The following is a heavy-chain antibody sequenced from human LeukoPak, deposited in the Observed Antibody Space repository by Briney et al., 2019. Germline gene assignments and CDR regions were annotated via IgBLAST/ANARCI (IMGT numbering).Heavy chain of an antibody. CDR3: ARGVATISLLGIVTAYFLDS. J-gene: IGHJ4*02. V-gene: IGHV4-59*01. D-gene: IGHD5-12*01. CDR1: GGTISSFN. Sequence: SETLSLTCTVSGGTISSFNWSWLRQTPGEGLEWIGFIYDSGSTDYNPSLRSRVTISLDTSKSQFSLTLTSVTAADTAVYYCARGVATISLLGIVTAYFLDSWGQGTLVTVSS. CDR2: IYDSGST.